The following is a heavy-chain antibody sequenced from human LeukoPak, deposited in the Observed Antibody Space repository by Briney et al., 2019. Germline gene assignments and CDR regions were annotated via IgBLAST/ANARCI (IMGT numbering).Heavy chain of an antibody. J-gene: IGHJ4*02. D-gene: IGHD3-16*02. CDR2: IYSGGST. CDR1: GFTVSSNY. V-gene: IGHV3-53*01. CDR3: AGDEMITFGGVIVPGYFDY. Sequence: GSLRLSCAASGFTVSSNYMSWVRQAPGKGLEWVSVIYSGGSTYYADSVKGRFTISRDNSKNTLYLQMNSLRAEDTAVYYFAGDEMITFGGVIVPGYFDYWGQGTLVTVSS.